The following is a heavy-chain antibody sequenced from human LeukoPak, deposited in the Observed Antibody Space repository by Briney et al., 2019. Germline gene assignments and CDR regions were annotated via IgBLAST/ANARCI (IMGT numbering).Heavy chain of an antibody. D-gene: IGHD6-19*01. CDR3: TTDMVAGTLDY. J-gene: IGHJ4*02. V-gene: IGHV3-15*01. CDR2: IKSKTDGGTT. Sequence: GGALRESRPASGFTFLNAWMSWVGQAGGRGVEGVGRIKSKTDGGTTDYAAPVKGRFTISRDDSKNTLYLQMNSLKTEDTAVYHCTTDMVAGTLDYWGQGTLVTVPS. CDR1: GFTFLNAW.